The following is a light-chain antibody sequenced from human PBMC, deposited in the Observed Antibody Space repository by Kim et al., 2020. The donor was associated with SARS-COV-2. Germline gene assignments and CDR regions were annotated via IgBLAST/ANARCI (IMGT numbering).Light chain of an antibody. V-gene: IGKV3-20*01. CDR2: SAS. CDR3: QQYATSPET. J-gene: IGKJ1*01. CDR1: QSVSSNF. Sequence: ENVLTQSPGTLSLSPGERATLSCRASQSVSSNFLAWYQQKAGQAPRLVIYSASSRASGIPDRFSGSGSGTDFTLTISTLEPEDFAVYYCQQYATSPETFGQGTQVEIK.